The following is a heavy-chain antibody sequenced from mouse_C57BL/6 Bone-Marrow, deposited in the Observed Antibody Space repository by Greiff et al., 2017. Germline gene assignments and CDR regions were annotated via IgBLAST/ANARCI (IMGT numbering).Heavy chain of an antibody. CDR2: FYPGSGSI. D-gene: IGHD2-4*01. CDR1: GYIFTEYT. J-gene: IGHJ2*01. Sequence: VQLQQSGAELVKPGASVKLSCKASGYIFTEYTIHWVKQRSGQGLEWIGWFYPGSGSIKYNERFKDKATLTADKSSNTVYMELSRLTSEDSAVYFCARHESYYDYDGYFDYWGQGTTITVSS. V-gene: IGHV1-62-2*01. CDR3: ARHESYYDYDGYFDY.